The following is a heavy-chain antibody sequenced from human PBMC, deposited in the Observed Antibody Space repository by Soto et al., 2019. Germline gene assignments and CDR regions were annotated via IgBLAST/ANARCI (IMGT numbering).Heavy chain of an antibody. V-gene: IGHV1-18*01. CDR1: GYTFTSYG. CDR3: ARVDDILTGYRY. Sequence: ASVKVSFKASGYTFTSYGISWVLQAPGQGLEWMGCISAYNGNTNYAQKLQGRVTMTTDTSTSTAYMELRSLRSDDTAVYYCARVDDILTGYRYWGQGTLVTVSS. CDR2: ISAYNGNT. D-gene: IGHD3-9*01. J-gene: IGHJ4*02.